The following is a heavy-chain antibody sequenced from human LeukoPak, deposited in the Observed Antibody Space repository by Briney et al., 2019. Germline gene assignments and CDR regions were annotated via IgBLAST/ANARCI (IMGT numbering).Heavy chain of an antibody. CDR2: IWYDGSNK. CDR1: GFTFSSYG. Sequence: GRSLRLSCAASGFTFSSYGMPWVRQAPGKELEWVAVIWYDGSNKYYADSVKGRFTISRDNSKNTPYLQMNSLRAEDTAVYYCARDDLAYCGGDCFPGFDYWGQGTLVTVSS. V-gene: IGHV3-33*01. J-gene: IGHJ4*02. D-gene: IGHD2-21*02. CDR3: ARDDLAYCGGDCFPGFDY.